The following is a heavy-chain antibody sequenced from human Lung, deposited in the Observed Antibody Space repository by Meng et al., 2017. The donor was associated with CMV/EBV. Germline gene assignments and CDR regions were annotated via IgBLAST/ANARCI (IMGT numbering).Heavy chain of an antibody. D-gene: IGHD6-13*01. CDR1: GYTFTGYY. V-gene: IGHV1-2*02. J-gene: IGHJ6*02. CDR2: INPNSGGT. Sequence: ASVKVSXKASGYTFTGYYMHWVRQAPGQGLEWMGWINPNSGGTNYAQKFQGRVTMTRDTSISTAYMELSRVKSDDTAVYYCARDGLALTQQLVPYGMDVWGQGTXVNVAS. CDR3: ARDGLALTQQLVPYGMDV.